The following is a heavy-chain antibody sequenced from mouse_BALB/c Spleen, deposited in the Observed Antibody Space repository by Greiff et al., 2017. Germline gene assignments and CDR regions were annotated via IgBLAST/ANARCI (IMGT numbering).Heavy chain of an antibody. D-gene: IGHD2-4*01. V-gene: IGHV14-3*02. Sequence: EVQLQQSGAELVKPGASVKLSCTASGFYIKDTYMHWVKQSPGQGLEWIGRIDPANGNTKYDPKFQGKATITADTSSNTAYLQLSSLTSEDTAVYYCARSPYDYDVAYWGQGTLVTVSA. CDR3: ARSPYDYDVAY. CDR1: GFYIKDTY. CDR2: IDPANGNT. J-gene: IGHJ3*01.